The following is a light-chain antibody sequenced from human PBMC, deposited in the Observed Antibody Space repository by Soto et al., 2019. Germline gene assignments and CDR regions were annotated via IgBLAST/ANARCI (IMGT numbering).Light chain of an antibody. CDR3: SSYTGSNNLG. CDR2: EVS. Sequence: QSALTQPPSASGSPGQSVTISCSGNSSDVGGYNYVSWYQQHPGKAPKVMIYEVSKRPSGVPDRFSGSKSGNTASLTVSGLQTEDEADYYCSSYTGSNNLGFGGGTKVTVL. V-gene: IGLV2-8*01. CDR1: SSDVGGYNY. J-gene: IGLJ3*02.